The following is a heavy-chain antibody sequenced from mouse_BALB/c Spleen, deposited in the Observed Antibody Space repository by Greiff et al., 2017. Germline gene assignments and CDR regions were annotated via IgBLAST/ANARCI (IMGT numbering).Heavy chain of an antibody. V-gene: IGHV5-12-2*01. D-gene: IGHD2-4*01. CDR2: ISNGGGST. J-gene: IGHJ1*01. Sequence: EVQRVESGGGLVQPGGSLKLSCAASGFTFSSYTMSWVRQTPEKRLEWVAYISNGGGSTYYPDTVKGRFTISRDNAKNTQYQQMSNLKSEDKDKYYCARHGDYDEDVDVWGAGTTVNVSS. CDR1: GFTFSSYT. CDR3: ARHGDYDEDVDV.